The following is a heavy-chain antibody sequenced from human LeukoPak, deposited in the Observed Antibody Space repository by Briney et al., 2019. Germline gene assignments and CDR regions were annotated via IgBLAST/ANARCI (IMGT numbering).Heavy chain of an antibody. CDR1: GFTFSTSG. D-gene: IGHD3-22*01. CDR2: IYYDGSNK. CDR3: ARDVSSGYLGFDY. V-gene: IGHV3-33*01. Sequence: GGSLRLSCAASGFTFSTSGMHWVRQAPGKGLEWVTVIYYDGSNKYYADSVKGRFTISRDNSKNTLSLQMNSLRAEDTAVYYCARDVSSGYLGFDYWGQGALVTVSS. J-gene: IGHJ4*02.